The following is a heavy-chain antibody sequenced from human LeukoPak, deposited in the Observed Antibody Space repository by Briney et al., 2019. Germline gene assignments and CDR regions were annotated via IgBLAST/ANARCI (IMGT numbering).Heavy chain of an antibody. J-gene: IGHJ6*03. D-gene: IGHD3-9*01. CDR1: GFTFSSYE. CDR2: ISSSGSTI. CDR3: AKDGGDILTGYYYYYMDV. Sequence: GGSLRLSCAASGFTFSSYEMNWVRQAPGKGLEWVSYISSSGSTIYYADSVKGRCTISRDNAKNSLYLQMNSLRAEDTAVYYCAKDGGDILTGYYYYYMDVWGKGTTVTFSS. V-gene: IGHV3-48*03.